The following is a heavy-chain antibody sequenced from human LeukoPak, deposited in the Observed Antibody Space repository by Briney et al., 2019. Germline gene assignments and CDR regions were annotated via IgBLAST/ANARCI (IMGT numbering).Heavy chain of an antibody. CDR2: INPNSGGT. Sequence: GASVKVSCKASGYTFTDYYMHWVRQAPGQGLEWMGWINPNSGGTNYAQKFQGRVTMTRDTSISTVYMEMSRLRSDDTAVYYCARESVPAVAARRGLNYWGQGTLVAVS. CDR3: ARESVPAVAARRGLNY. J-gene: IGHJ4*02. CDR1: GYTFTDYY. D-gene: IGHD6-6*01. V-gene: IGHV1-2*02.